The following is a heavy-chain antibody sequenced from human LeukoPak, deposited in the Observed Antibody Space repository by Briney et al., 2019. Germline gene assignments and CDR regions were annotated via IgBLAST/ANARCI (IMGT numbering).Heavy chain of an antibody. D-gene: IGHD3-22*01. J-gene: IGHJ3*02. CDR3: ARDRFGGYGAFDI. V-gene: IGHV4-59*01. CDR2: IYYSGST. CDR1: GGSISSYY. Sequence: SETLSLTCTVSGGSISSYYWSWIRQPPGKGLEWIGYIYYSGSTNYNPSLKSRVTISADTSKNQFSLKLSSVTAADTAVYYCARDRFGGYGAFDIWGQGTMVTVSS.